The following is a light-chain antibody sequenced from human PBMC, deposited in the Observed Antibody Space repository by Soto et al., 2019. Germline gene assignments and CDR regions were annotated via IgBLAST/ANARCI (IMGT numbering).Light chain of an antibody. Sequence: EIVLTQSPATLSLSPGDRATLSCRASQRIGTYLAWYQQKAGQAPGLLIYDTSNRATGIPTRFSGSGSGTDFTLTISSLEPEDFAVYFCQHRSNSPPTWTFGQGTKVEIK. CDR3: QHRSNSPPTWT. J-gene: IGKJ1*01. V-gene: IGKV3-11*01. CDR1: QRIGTY. CDR2: DTS.